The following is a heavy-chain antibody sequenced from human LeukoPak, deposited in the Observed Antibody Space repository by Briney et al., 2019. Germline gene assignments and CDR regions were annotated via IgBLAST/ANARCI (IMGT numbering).Heavy chain of an antibody. CDR2: IKEDGSEE. V-gene: IGHV3-7*01. Sequence: GGSLRLSCVASGFTFSKYWMTWVRQAPGKGLEWVANIKEDGSEEYYDDSVKGRFTISRDNAKNSLYLQMNSLSGEDTAIYYCACLWLGGIWGRGTLVTVSS. J-gene: IGHJ4*02. CDR3: ACLWLGGI. CDR1: GFTFSKYW. D-gene: IGHD3-10*01.